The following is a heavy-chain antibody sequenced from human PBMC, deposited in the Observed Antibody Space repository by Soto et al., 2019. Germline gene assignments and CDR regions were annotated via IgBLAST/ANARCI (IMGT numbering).Heavy chain of an antibody. D-gene: IGHD5-12*01. Sequence: ALRHSRAASGFTFSDYYMSCIRQALMKGLELVSYISSSSSYPNYADSVKGGFTTPRDNAKNSVYLKMNILRAEDTAVTYRARDRRYRGYDDHYYYGMDVWGQGTTVTVSS. V-gene: IGHV3-11*05. CDR2: ISSSSSYP. J-gene: IGHJ6*02. CDR3: ARDRRYRGYDDHYYYGMDV. CDR1: GFTFSDYY.